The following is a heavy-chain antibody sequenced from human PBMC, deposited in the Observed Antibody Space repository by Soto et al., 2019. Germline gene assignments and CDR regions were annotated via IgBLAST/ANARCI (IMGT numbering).Heavy chain of an antibody. D-gene: IGHD6-13*01. CDR1: GGSVSSSNW. CDR2: IYHSGST. V-gene: IGHV4-4*02. CDR3: ARDRAAAARKTDGMDI. J-gene: IGHJ6*02. Sequence: PSETLSLTCAVSGGSVSSSNWWSWVRQTPVKGLEWIGEIYHSGSTNHNPSLKSRVTISVDKSKNQFSLNLRSVTDADTAIYYCARDRAAAARKTDGMDIWGQGTTVTVSS.